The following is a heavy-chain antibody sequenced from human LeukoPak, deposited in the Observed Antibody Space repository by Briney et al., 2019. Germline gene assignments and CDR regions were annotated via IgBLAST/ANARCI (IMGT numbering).Heavy chain of an antibody. V-gene: IGHV3-33*01. CDR3: ARVRSGSYYEIDY. D-gene: IGHD1-26*01. J-gene: IGHJ4*02. CDR2: IWSDGSNK. CDR1: GFTFSSYG. Sequence: PGESLRLSCAASGFTFSSYGMHWVRQAPGKGREWVAVIWSDGSNKYYADSVKGRFTISRDNSKNTLYLQMNSLRAEDTAVYYCARVRSGSYYEIDYWGQGTLVTVSS.